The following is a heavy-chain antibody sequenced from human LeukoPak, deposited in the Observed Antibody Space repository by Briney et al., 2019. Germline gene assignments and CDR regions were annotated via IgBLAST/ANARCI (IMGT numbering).Heavy chain of an antibody. V-gene: IGHV4-4*07. CDR2: IYSSGSA. J-gene: IGHJ4*02. CDR3: ARRAGNSWFFDY. CDR1: GCTISTYY. D-gene: IGHD6-13*01. Sequence: PSETLCLTCTASGCTISTYYWKWIRQPAGQGLEWIGHIYSSGSANYNPSLKSRVSMSVDTSKNQFSLRLTSVTAADTAVYYCARRAGNSWFFDYWGQGILVTVSS.